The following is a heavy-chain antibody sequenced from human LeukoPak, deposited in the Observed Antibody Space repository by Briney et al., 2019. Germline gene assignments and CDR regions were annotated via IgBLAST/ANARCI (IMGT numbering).Heavy chain of an antibody. V-gene: IGHV4-39*01. CDR2: ISYSRIT. CDR1: GGSISSSSEH. CDR3: ARRAVAGIIAFDI. Sequence: PAETLTLTCTVSGGSISSSSEHWGWVRQPPGKGLVWFVSISYSRITYYNPSLKRRVTISVNTSKNHFSPKLSSVTGADTAVYYCARRAVAGIIAFDIWGQGTMVTVSS. D-gene: IGHD6-19*01. J-gene: IGHJ3*02.